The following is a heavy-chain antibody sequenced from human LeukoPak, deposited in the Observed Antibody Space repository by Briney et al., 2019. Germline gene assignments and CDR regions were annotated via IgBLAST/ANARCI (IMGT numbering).Heavy chain of an antibody. CDR3: AREVTTPLDYYYYYTDV. CDR1: SGSISSGSYY. CDR2: IYTSGST. D-gene: IGHD4-11*01. V-gene: IGHV4-61*02. J-gene: IGHJ6*03. Sequence: SQTLSLTCTVSSGSISSGSYYWSWIRQPAGKGLEWIGRIYTSGSTNYNPSLKSRVTISVDTSKNQFSLKLSSVTAADTAVYYCAREVTTPLDYYYYYTDVWGKGTTVTVSS.